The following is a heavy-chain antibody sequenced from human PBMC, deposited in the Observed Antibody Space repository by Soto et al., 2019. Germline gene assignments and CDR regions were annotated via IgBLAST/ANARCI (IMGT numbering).Heavy chain of an antibody. CDR1: GFTLGDYG. D-gene: IGHD3-9*01. J-gene: IGHJ6*02. CDR3: TRAGEYYDILTGYRYYGMDV. Sequence: GGLLGVSYCSSGFTLGDYGISWISQAPGKGVEWGGFIRSKAYGGTTEYAASVKGRFTISRDDSKSIAYLQMNSLKTEDTAVYYCTRAGEYYDILTGYRYYGMDVWGQGTTVTVSS. V-gene: IGHV3-49*03. CDR2: IRSKAYGGTT.